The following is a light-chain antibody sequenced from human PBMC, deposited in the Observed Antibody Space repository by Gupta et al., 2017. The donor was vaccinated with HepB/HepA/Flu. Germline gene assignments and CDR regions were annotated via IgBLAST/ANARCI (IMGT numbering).Light chain of an antibody. CDR1: QSVSTAY. V-gene: IGKV3-20*01. CDR3: QQYDGSSFT. CDR2: SAS. J-gene: IGKJ2*01. Sequence: LVWTQSPCSLTLSQGERATLSCRASQSVSTAYLAWYQQKPGQAPRLLIHSASSRATGVPNRFSGSGSGTDFTLTINRLEPEDFAVYYCQQYDGSSFTFGQGTKLDIK.